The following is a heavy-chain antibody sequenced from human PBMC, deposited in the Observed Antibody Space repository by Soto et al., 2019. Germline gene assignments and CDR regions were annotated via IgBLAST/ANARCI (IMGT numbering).Heavy chain of an antibody. CDR2: IYYSGTT. CDR3: VRQPNRPMAGDD. J-gene: IGHJ4*02. CDR1: GGSISSYY. V-gene: IGHV4-59*08. D-gene: IGHD6-19*01. Sequence: ASETLSLTCTVSGGSISSYYWSWIRLPPGKGLEWLGNIYYSGTTHYNPSLKSRVSLSVDTSNMQFSLNLASVTAADTAVYYCVRQPNRPMAGDDWGQGALVTVSS.